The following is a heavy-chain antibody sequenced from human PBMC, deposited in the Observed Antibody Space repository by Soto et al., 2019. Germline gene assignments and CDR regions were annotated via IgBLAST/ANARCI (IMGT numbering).Heavy chain of an antibody. Sequence: VQLVESGGGLVQPGGSLRLSCVVSGFTVSNNYISWVRQAPGKGLEWVSVTYSGDTTYYADSVKGRFTVSRDISKNTLYLQMNSLRAEDTAVFYCARLAFNSRFDFWGQGTLVTVSS. CDR2: TYSGDTT. J-gene: IGHJ4*02. CDR1: GFTVSNNY. CDR3: ARLAFNSRFDF. D-gene: IGHD1-1*01. V-gene: IGHV3-66*04.